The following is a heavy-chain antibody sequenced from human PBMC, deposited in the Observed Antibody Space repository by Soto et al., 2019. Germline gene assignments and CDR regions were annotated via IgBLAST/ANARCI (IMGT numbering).Heavy chain of an antibody. CDR3: SRSLNS. CDR1: GFTFSTWW. J-gene: IGHJ4*02. CDR2: INQDGSEK. V-gene: IGHV3-7*01. Sequence: EVQLVESGGGLVKPGGSLRLSCAASGFTFSTWWMDWVRQTPGEGLEWVANINQDGSEKNYVDSVKGRFTISRDNAKNSLYLQMSSLTAEDSALYYCSRSLNSWGQGTLVTVSS.